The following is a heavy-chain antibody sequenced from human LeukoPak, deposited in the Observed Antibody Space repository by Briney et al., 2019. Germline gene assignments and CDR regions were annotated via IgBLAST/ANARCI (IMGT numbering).Heavy chain of an antibody. CDR1: GFTFDDYA. V-gene: IGHV3-9*03. Sequence: GGSLRLSCAASGFTFDDYAMHWVRQAPGKGLEWVSGISWNGGSIGYADSVKGRFTISRDNAKNSLYLQMNSLRAEDMALYYCAKGYCSSTSCYLFSWGQGTLVTVSS. D-gene: IGHD2-2*01. J-gene: IGHJ5*02. CDR2: ISWNGGSI. CDR3: AKGYCSSTSCYLFS.